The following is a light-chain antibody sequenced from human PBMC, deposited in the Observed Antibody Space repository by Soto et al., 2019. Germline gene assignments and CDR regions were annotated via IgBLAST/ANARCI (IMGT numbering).Light chain of an antibody. Sequence: DIQMTQSPSSLSASVGDRVTITCRASQGSSNNLAWYQQKPGKVPKLLIYAASTLQSGVPSRFGGSGSGTDFTLTITSLQTEDVATCYCQKYNSVPITFGQGTLLEI. CDR2: AAS. J-gene: IGKJ5*01. CDR1: QGSSNN. CDR3: QKYNSVPIT. V-gene: IGKV1-27*01.